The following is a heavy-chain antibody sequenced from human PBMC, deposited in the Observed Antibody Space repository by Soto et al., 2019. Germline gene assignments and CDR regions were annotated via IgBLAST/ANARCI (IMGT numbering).Heavy chain of an antibody. CDR3: ASGPNWFDP. Sequence: QVQLQESGPGLVKPSETLSLTCTVSGGSISSYYWSWIRQPPGKGLEWIGYIYYSGSTNYNPSLKSRVTISVDTSKNQFSLKLSSVTAADTAVYYCASGPNWFDPWGQGTLVTVSS. CDR2: IYYSGST. V-gene: IGHV4-59*01. J-gene: IGHJ5*02. CDR1: GGSISSYY.